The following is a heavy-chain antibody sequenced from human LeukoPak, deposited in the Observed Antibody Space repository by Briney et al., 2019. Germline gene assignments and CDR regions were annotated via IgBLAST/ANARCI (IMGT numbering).Heavy chain of an antibody. CDR3: ARGGSGYSYGKIDS. CDR1: GFTFSSYS. V-gene: IGHV3-48*02. J-gene: IGHJ4*02. Sequence: GGSLRLSCAASGFTFSSYSMMWVRQAPGKGLEWVSYISSSSTTIHYADSVKGRFTISRDNSKNTLYLQMNSLRDEDTAVYYCARGGSGYSYGKIDSWGQGILVTVSS. CDR2: ISSSSTTI. D-gene: IGHD5-18*01.